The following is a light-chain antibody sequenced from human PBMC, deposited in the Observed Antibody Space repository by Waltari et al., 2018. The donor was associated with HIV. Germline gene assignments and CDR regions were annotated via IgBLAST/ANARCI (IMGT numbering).Light chain of an antibody. CDR3: SSYAGRDIRVV. CDR1: DSDIGSYKY. CDR2: EVN. J-gene: IGLJ2*01. V-gene: IGLV2-8*01. Sequence: QSALTQPPSASGSPGQSVTISCTGRDSDIGSYKYVSWSQQHPGKAPKLMIYEVNKRPSGVPDRFAGAKSGSVASLTVSGLQADDEADYYCSSYAGRDIRVVFGGGTKLTVL.